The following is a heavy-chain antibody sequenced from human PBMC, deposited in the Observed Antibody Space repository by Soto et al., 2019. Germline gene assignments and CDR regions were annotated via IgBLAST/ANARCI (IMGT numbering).Heavy chain of an antibody. CDR2: ISLYSDGT. V-gene: IGHV1-18*01. CDR3: ARVVPDAEAWFGP. D-gene: IGHD2-2*01. J-gene: IGHJ5*02. Sequence: QVQLVQSGGEVKRPGASVKVSCKTSGYTFSKYGISWVRQAPGQPLEWLGWISLYSDGTNYAQKFQGRVSMTTDTSTTTAYMKLRSLRSDDTAVYYCARVVPDAEAWFGPWGQGTLVTVSS. CDR1: GYTFSKYG.